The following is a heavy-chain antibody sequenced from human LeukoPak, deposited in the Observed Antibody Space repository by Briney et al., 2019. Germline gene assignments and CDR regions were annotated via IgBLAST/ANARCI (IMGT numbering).Heavy chain of an antibody. Sequence: SETLSLTCSLSGDPLSWNHYYRGWIRQSPGKGLEWIGSVYSSGNTFYNPSLKSRVAMSVDTSKTHFSLDLASVPASDTAVYYCARSPILVLVMVDVCSYFDTWGQGTPVTVSS. J-gene: IGHJ4*02. D-gene: IGHD2-21*01. V-gene: IGHV4-39*02. CDR3: ARSPILVLVMVDVCSYFDT. CDR2: VYSSGNT. CDR1: GDPLSWNHYY.